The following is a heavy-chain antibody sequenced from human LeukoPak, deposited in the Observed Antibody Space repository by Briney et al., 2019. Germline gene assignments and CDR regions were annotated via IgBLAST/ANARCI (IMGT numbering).Heavy chain of an antibody. D-gene: IGHD4-23*01. CDR1: GFSFSSRW. CDR3: ARGLGGAHYLDY. J-gene: IGHJ4*02. Sequence: GGSLRLSCAASGFSFSSRWMIWVRQAPGKGLEWVANIKQDGSEKYYVDSVKGRFTISRDNTENSLYLQMNSLRAEDSAVYYCARGLGGAHYLDYWGQGTLVTVSS. V-gene: IGHV3-7*01. CDR2: IKQDGSEK.